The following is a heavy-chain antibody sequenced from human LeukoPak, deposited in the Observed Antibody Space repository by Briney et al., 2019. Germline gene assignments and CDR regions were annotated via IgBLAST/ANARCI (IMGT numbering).Heavy chain of an antibody. Sequence: GGSLTLSRPASGFTFSSYEMKWARQAPGKWLEWVSYISSSAGNIYYADSVKGRFTISRDNAKNSLYLQMNSLSTEETAVYYCARDMFRRDGYREFDYWSQGTLVTVSS. CDR3: ARDMFRRDGYREFDY. CDR1: GFTFSSYE. CDR2: ISSSAGNI. V-gene: IGHV3-48*03. J-gene: IGHJ4*02. D-gene: IGHD5-24*01.